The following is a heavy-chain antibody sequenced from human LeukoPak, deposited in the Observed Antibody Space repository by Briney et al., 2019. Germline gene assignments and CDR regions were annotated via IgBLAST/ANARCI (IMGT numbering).Heavy chain of an antibody. CDR1: GGSISSYY. Sequence: SETLSLTCTVSGGSISSYYWSWIRQPPGKGLEWIGYIYYSGSTNYNPSLKSRVTISADTSKNQFSLKLSSVTAADTAVYYCAKKAAVVGTFWMDVWGPGTTVTVSS. CDR3: AKKAAVVGTFWMDV. CDR2: IYYSGST. J-gene: IGHJ6*02. D-gene: IGHD6-19*01. V-gene: IGHV4-59*08.